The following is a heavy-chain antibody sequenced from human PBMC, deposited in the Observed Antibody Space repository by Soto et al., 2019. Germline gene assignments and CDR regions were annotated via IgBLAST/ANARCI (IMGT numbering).Heavy chain of an antibody. Sequence: GGSLRLSCAASGFTFSSYAMSWVRQAPGKGLEWVSAISGSGGSTYYADSVKGRFTISRDNSKNTLYLQMNSLRAEDTAVYYCAKGTYYDSSGSRYYFDCWGQGTLVTVSS. V-gene: IGHV3-23*01. CDR2: ISGSGGST. J-gene: IGHJ4*02. CDR3: AKGTYYDSSGSRYYFDC. CDR1: GFTFSSYA. D-gene: IGHD3-22*01.